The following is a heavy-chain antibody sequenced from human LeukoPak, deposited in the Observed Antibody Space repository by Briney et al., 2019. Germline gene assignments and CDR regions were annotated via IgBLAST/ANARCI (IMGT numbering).Heavy chain of an antibody. J-gene: IGHJ4*02. CDR2: INPNSGGT. CDR1: GHTFTGYY. D-gene: IGHD1-26*01. CDR3: ARGSIVGATFDYFDY. V-gene: IGHV1-2*02. Sequence: ASVKVSCKASGHTFTGYYIHWARQAPGQGLEWMGWINPNSGGTNYAQKFQGRVTMTRDTSISTAYMDLSRLRSDDTAVYYCARGSIVGATFDYFDYWGQGTLVTVSS.